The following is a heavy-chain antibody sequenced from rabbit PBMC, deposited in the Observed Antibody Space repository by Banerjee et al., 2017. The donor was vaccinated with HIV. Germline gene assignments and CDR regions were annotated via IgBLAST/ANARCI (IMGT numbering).Heavy chain of an antibody. V-gene: IGHV1S40*01. CDR2: IYTSSGTT. D-gene: IGHD6-1*01. Sequence: QSLEESGGGLVKPEGSLTLTCKASGFDLSSYYFMCWVRQAPGKGLEWIACIYTSSGTTYYASWAKGRFTISKTSSTTVTLQMTSLTAADTATYFCARDYVGGDGAYALNLWGQGTLVTVS. CDR3: ARDYVGGDGAYALNL. J-gene: IGHJ4*01. CDR1: GFDLSSYYF.